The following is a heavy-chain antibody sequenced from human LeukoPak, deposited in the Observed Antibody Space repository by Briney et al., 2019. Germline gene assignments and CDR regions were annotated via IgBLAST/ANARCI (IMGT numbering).Heavy chain of an antibody. Sequence: ASVKVSCKASGYTFTGYYMHWVRHAPGQGLEWMGWINPNSGGRNYAQKFQGRVTMTRDTSISTAYMELSRLRSDDTAVYYCARRFRIAAVGALDPWGQRTLVTVSS. J-gene: IGHJ5*02. CDR3: ARRFRIAAVGALDP. CDR2: INPNSGGR. CDR1: GYTFTGYY. D-gene: IGHD6-13*01. V-gene: IGHV1-2*02.